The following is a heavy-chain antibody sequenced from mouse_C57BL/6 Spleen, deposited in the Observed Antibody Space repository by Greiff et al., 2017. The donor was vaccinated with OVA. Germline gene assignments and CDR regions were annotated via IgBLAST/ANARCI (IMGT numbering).Heavy chain of an antibody. CDR2: IWTGGGT. J-gene: IGHJ1*03. CDR1: GFSLTSYA. CDR3: ATLRAGSHWYFDV. Sequence: VKVVESGPGLVAPSQSLSITCTVSGFSLTSYAISWVRQPPGKGLEWLGVIWTGGGTNYNSALKSRLSISKDNSKSQVFLKMNSLQTDDTARYYCATLRAGSHWYFDVWGTGTTVTVSS. D-gene: IGHD3-1*01. V-gene: IGHV2-9-1*01.